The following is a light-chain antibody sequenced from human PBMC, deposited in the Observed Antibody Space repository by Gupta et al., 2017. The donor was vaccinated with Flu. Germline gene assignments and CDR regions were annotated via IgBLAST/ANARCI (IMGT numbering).Light chain of an antibody. CDR3: QQYKIWPPIT. CDR2: DAS. J-gene: IGKJ5*01. V-gene: IGKV3-11*01. Sequence: EVVLTQSPVTLSLSPGERATLSCRASQSVSRGLAWYQQKPGQAPRLLILDASDRATGIPSRFSGSGSGTDFTLTISSREPEDFAIYYCQQYKIWPPITFGQGTRLEIK. CDR1: QSVSRG.